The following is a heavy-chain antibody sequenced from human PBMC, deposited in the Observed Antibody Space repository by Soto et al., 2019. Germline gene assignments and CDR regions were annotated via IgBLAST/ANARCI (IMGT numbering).Heavy chain of an antibody. CDR3: AHRPSYCSGGSCYSGFDY. J-gene: IGHJ4*02. V-gene: IGHV2-5*02. Sequence: QITLKESGTTLVKPTQTLTLTCTFSGFSLSTSGVGVGWIRQPPGKALEWLALIYWDDDKRYSPSLKSRLTITKDTSKNQVVLTMTNRDPVDTATYYCAHRPSYCSGGSCYSGFDYWGQGTLVTVSS. CDR1: GFSLSTSGVG. CDR2: IYWDDDK. D-gene: IGHD2-15*01.